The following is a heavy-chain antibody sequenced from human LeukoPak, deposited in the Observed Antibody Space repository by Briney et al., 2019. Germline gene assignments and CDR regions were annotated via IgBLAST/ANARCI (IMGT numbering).Heavy chain of an antibody. CDR2: ISGSDGST. Sequence: PGGSLRLSCTASGFTFSNYAMSWVRQAPGKGLEWVSTISGSDGSTYYADSVKGRFTISRDNSENTLYLQMNSLRVEDTAIYYRAKGRGYCTGGSCYSDYWGQGTLVTVSS. J-gene: IGHJ4*02. CDR3: AKGRGYCTGGSCYSDY. CDR1: GFTFSNYA. D-gene: IGHD2-15*01. V-gene: IGHV3-23*01.